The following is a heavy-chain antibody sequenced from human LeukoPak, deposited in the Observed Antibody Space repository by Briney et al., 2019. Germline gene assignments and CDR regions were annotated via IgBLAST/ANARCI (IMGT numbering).Heavy chain of an antibody. CDR3: ARGRGFTIVRGVFDY. Sequence: PSETLSLTCAVYGGSFSGYYWSWIRQPPGKGLEWIGEINHSGSTNYNPSLKSRVTISVDTSKNQFSLKLSSVTAADTAVYYCARGRGFTIVRGVFDYWGQGTLVTVSS. J-gene: IGHJ4*02. V-gene: IGHV4-34*01. CDR2: INHSGST. D-gene: IGHD3-10*01. CDR1: GGSFSGYY.